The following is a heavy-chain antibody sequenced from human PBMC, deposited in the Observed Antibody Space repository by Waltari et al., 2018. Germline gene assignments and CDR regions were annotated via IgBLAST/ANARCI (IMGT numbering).Heavy chain of an antibody. CDR2: IIHIFGTA. CDR3: ARDRSRLTTPEGGFRYWFDH. Sequence: QVQLVQYGAEVKKPGSSVKVSCKASGGTFSSYAISGVRQAPGQGREWMGGIIHIFGTANYAQKFQGRVTITADESTSTAYMELSSLRSEDTAVYYGARDRSRLTTPEGGFRYWFDHWGQGTLVTVSS. V-gene: IGHV1-69*01. J-gene: IGHJ5*02. D-gene: IGHD2-15*01. CDR1: GGTFSSYA.